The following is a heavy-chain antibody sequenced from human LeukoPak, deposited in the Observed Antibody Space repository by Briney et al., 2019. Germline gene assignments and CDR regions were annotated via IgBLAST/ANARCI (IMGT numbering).Heavy chain of an antibody. V-gene: IGHV4-39*07. CDR3: ATRSGSQDY. D-gene: IGHD1-26*01. J-gene: IGHJ4*02. CDR2: IYSSGGT. CDR1: GVSISSGSNY. Sequence: SETLSLTCSVSGVSISSGSNYWGWIRQPPGKTLEWIGSIYSSGGTYYNPSLKSRVTISVDKSKNQFSLKLSSVTAADTAVYYCATRSGSQDYWGQGTLVTVSS.